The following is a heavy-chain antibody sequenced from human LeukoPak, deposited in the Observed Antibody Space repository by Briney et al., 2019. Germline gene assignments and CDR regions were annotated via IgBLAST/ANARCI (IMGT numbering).Heavy chain of an antibody. V-gene: IGHV3-48*02. D-gene: IGHD1-1*01. J-gene: IGHJ4*02. Sequence: GGSLRLSCAASGFTFSSYSMKWVRQAPGKGLEWVSYISSSSSTIYYADTVKGRFTISRDNAKNSLYLQMNSLRDEDTAVYYCARDLEGKYYFDDWGQGALVTVSS. CDR2: ISSSSSTI. CDR1: GFTFSSYS. CDR3: ARDLEGKYYFDD.